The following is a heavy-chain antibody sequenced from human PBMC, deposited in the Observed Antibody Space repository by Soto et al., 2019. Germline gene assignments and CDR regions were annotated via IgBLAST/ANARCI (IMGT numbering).Heavy chain of an antibody. CDR2: ISGSGGST. CDR1: GFTFSSNA. CDR3: AKGRRDGYNAGLRYYYYGMDV. D-gene: IGHD5-12*01. J-gene: IGHJ6*02. Sequence: PGGSLRLSCAASGFTFSSNAMTWVRQAPGKGLEWVSAISGSGGSTYYADSVKGRFTISRDNSKNTLYLQMNSLRAEDTAVYYCAKGRRDGYNAGLRYYYYGMDVWGQGTTVTVSS. V-gene: IGHV3-23*01.